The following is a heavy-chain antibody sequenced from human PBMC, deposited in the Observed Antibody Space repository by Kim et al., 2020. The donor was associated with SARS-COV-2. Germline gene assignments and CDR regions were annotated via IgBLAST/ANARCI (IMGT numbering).Heavy chain of an antibody. CDR1: GFTFTGHA. Sequence: GGSLRLSCTTSGFTFTGHAMSWVRQAPGKGLEWVSSIDGSDGTTYYVDSVRGRFTISRDDSKNTLYLQMSALRGDDTAVYYCMKGGWGWIWDHWGQGTLVIVSS. CDR3: MKGGWGWIWDH. D-gene: IGHD2-21*01. J-gene: IGHJ4*02. V-gene: IGHV3-23*01. CDR2: IDGSDGTT.